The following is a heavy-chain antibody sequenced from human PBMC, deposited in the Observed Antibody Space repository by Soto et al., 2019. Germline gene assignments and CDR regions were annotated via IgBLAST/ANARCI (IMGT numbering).Heavy chain of an antibody. D-gene: IGHD3-10*01. CDR1: GWSFSGYY. CDR2: INHSGST. CDR3: ARRGLFELWFGKSDAFDI. V-gene: IGHV4-34*01. J-gene: IGHJ3*02. Sequence: SDILYLSCAVYGWSFSGYYWCWINQPPGKWLEWIGEINHSGSTNYNPSLKSRVTISVDTSKNQFSLKLSSVTAADTAVYYCARRGLFELWFGKSDAFDIWGQGTMVT.